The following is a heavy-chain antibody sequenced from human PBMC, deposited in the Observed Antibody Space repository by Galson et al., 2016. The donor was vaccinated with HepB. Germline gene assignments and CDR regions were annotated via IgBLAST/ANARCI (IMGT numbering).Heavy chain of an antibody. D-gene: IGHD3-3*01. J-gene: IGHJ6*02. CDR1: GGTFSSYA. Sequence: SVKVSCKASGGTFSSYAISWVRQAPGQGLEWMGGIIPIFGTANYAQKFQGRVTITADKSTSTAYMELSSLRSGGTAVYYCASPYSAVWSGYYPSYYYYGMDVWGQRAPVTVSS. CDR3: ASPYSAVWSGYYPSYYYYGMDV. V-gene: IGHV1-69*06. CDR2: IIPIFGTA.